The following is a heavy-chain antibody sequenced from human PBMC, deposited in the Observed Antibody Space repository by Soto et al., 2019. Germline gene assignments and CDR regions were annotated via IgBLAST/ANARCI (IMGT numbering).Heavy chain of an antibody. CDR3: AMIAVAGGLGYYYYYMDV. Sequence: ASVKVSCKVSGYTLTELSMHWVRQAPGKGLEWMGGFDPEDGETIYAQKFQGRVTMTEDTFTDTAYMELSSLRSEDTAVYYCAMIAVAGGLGYYYYYMDVWGKGPTVTVSS. J-gene: IGHJ6*03. D-gene: IGHD6-19*01. CDR2: FDPEDGET. CDR1: GYTLTELS. V-gene: IGHV1-24*01.